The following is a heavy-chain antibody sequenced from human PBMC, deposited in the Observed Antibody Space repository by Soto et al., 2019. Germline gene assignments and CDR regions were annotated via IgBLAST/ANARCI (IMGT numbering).Heavy chain of an antibody. J-gene: IGHJ4*02. CDR3: ARARPLVAANRGYPFDY. Sequence: QGQLVQSGPEVKKPGASVQVACKASGYTFTSYGISWVRQAPGQGLERMGWISAFNGNTNYAQKVKGRVTMTTDKSTSTAYMELMSLRSDDTAVYYCARARPLVAANRGYPFDYWGQGTLVTVSS. CDR1: GYTFTSYG. V-gene: IGHV1-18*04. CDR2: ISAFNGNT. D-gene: IGHD5-12*01.